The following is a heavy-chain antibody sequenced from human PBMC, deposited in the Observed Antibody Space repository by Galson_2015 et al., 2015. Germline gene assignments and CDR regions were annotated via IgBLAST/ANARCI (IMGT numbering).Heavy chain of an antibody. V-gene: IGHV3-33*01. CDR1: GFTFRNYG. CDR3: VRDRAERYFDQ. Sequence: SLRLSCAASGFTFRNYGMHWARQAPGKGLEWVAVIWYDGSNAYYADSVKGRFSISRDNSKNMMYLQMNSLRGEDTAVYYCVRDRAERYFDQWGQGTLVTVSS. J-gene: IGHJ4*02. D-gene: IGHD3-9*01. CDR2: IWYDGSNA.